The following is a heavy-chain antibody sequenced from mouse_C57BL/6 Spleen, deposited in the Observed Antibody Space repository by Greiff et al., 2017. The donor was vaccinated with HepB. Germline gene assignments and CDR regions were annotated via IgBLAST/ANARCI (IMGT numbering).Heavy chain of an antibody. CDR3: ARLDGYYWYFDV. Sequence: DVKLVESGGGLVQPGESLKLSCESNEYEFPSHDMSWVRKTPEKRLELVAAINSDGGSTYYPDTMESRFIISRDNTKKTLYLQMSSLRSEDTALYYCARLDGYYWYFDVWGTGTTVTVSS. CDR2: INSDGGST. CDR1: EYEFPSHD. V-gene: IGHV5-2*01. D-gene: IGHD2-3*01. J-gene: IGHJ1*03.